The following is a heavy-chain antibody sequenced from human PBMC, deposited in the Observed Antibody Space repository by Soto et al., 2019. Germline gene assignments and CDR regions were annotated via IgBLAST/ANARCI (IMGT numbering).Heavy chain of an antibody. CDR2: IHYSGST. Sequence: PSETLSLTCTVSGASISSSSYYWGWIRQPPGKGLEWIGSIHYSGSTYYNPSLKSRVTISVDTSKNQFSLKLSSVTAADTAVYYCARQKLKDTAMVTGYWFDPWGQGTLVTVSS. V-gene: IGHV4-39*01. CDR3: ARQKLKDTAMVTGYWFDP. D-gene: IGHD5-18*01. CDR1: GASISSSSYY. J-gene: IGHJ5*02.